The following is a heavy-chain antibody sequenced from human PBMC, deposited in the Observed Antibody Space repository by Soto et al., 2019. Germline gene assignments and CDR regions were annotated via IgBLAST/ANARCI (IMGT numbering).Heavy chain of an antibody. V-gene: IGHV3-23*01. J-gene: IGHJ4*02. Sequence: EVQLLDSGGGLVQPGGSLRLSCATSGFTFSNHAMSWVRQAPGKGLEWVSTFTSSGDFTYYADSVKGRFTISRDNSKSTLYLQMNSPRVEDTAVYYCARLVTDWGQGTLVTVSS. D-gene: IGHD4-4*01. CDR3: ARLVTD. CDR2: FTSSGDFT. CDR1: GFTFSNHA.